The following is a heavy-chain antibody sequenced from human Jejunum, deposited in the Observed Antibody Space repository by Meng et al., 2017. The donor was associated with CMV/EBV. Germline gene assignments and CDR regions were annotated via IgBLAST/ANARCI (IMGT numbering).Heavy chain of an antibody. CDR2: IATGDRFGGRKT. Sequence: AASGFSFSSYEFNWVRQAPGKGLEWVSNIATGDRFGGRKTKYADSVKGRFTISRDDAKNSLYLQMNSLRAEDTAVYYCARGNALDYWGLGTLVTVSS. CDR3: ARGNALDY. J-gene: IGHJ4*02. CDR1: GFSFSSYE. V-gene: IGHV3-48*03.